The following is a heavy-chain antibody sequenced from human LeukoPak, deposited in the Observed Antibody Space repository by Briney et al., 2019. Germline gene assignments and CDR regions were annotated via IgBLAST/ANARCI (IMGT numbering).Heavy chain of an antibody. CDR2: IRGSGDNT. D-gene: IGHD6-13*01. J-gene: IGHJ4*02. CDR1: GFTFSSYA. V-gene: IGHV3-23*01. CDR3: AKGKGASSWYYFDF. Sequence: PGGSLRLSCAASGFTFSSYAMSWVRQAPGKGLEWVSTIRGSGDNTYYADSVKGRFTISRDNSKNTLFLQMNSLGAEDTAVYYCAKGKGASSWYYFDFWGQGTLVTVSS.